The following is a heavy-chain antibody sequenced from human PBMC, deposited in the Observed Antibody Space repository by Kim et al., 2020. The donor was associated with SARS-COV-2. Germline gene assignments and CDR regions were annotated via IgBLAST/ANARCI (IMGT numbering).Heavy chain of an antibody. V-gene: IGHV1-8*02. CDR3: ARNLPLTGNFDY. J-gene: IGHJ4*02. CDR2: MSPYSGDT. CDR1: GYTFTSYD. Sequence: ASVKVSCKASGYTFTSYDFNRMRQTTGRGLEWMGWMSPYSGDTGYAQKFQGRVTLTGDTSISTAYMELSSLTSEDTAVYYCARNLPLTGNFDYWGQGTLVTVSS.